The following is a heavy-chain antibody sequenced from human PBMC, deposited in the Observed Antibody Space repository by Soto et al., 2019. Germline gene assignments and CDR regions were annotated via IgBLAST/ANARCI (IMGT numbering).Heavy chain of an antibody. CDR3: ARDTSSTFDY. D-gene: IGHD2-2*01. CDR2: IYYSGST. J-gene: IGHJ4*02. V-gene: IGHV4-59*01. Sequence: PSETLSLTCTVSGGSISSYYWSWIRQPPGKGLEWMAYIYYSGSTKYNPSLKSRVTISVDTSKNQISLKLSSVTAADTAVYYCARDTSSTFDYWGPGTLVTVSS. CDR1: GGSISSYY.